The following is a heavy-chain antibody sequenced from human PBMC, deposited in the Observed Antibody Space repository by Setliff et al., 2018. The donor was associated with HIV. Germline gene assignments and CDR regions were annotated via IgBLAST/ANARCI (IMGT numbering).Heavy chain of an antibody. J-gene: IGHJ4*02. CDR1: GFTFSSYS. D-gene: IGHD1-26*01. Sequence: LRLSCEASGFTFSSYSMNWVRQAPGKGLECVSYISRSSSYTHYADSVKGRLTISRDNVKNSLYLQMNSLRAEDTSVYYCARDRYSGSSTDYWGQGTLVTVSS. CDR3: ARDRYSGSSTDY. CDR2: ISRSSSYT. V-gene: IGHV3-21*01.